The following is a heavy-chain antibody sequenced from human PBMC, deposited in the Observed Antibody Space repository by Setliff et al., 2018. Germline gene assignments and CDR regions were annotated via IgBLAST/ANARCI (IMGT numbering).Heavy chain of an antibody. CDR3: ARHHAQYYSDSSGYFYEDWYFDL. Sequence: SETLSLTCTVSGGSISNYYWSWIRQPPGKGLEWIGYIYYSGTTNSIPSLKSRVTISVDTSKNQFSLKLSSVTAADTAVYYCARHHAQYYSDSSGYFYEDWYFDLWGRGTLVTVAS. D-gene: IGHD3-22*01. CDR1: GGSISNYY. CDR2: IYYSGTT. J-gene: IGHJ2*01. V-gene: IGHV4-59*08.